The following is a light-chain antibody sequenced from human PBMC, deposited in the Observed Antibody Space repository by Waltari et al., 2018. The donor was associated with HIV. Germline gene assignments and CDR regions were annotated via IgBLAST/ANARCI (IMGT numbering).Light chain of an antibody. CDR3: ATWDDSLSGVV. V-gene: IGLV1-47*01. CDR2: RNN. J-gene: IGLJ2*01. CDR1: SSNIGNYY. Sequence: QSVLTQPPSASATPGQRVTISCSGSSSNIGNYYVYWYQQLPGATPKVLIFRNNRLPSGVPDRFSGSKSGTSASLAISGLRSEDEADYYCATWDDSLSGVVFGGGTKLTVL.